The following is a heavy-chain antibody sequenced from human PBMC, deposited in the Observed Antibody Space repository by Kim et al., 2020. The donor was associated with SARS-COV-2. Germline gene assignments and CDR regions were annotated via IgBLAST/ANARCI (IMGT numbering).Heavy chain of an antibody. Sequence: SETLSLTCTVSGGSISSSSYYWGWIRQPPGKGLEWIGSIYYSGSTYYNPSLKSRVTISVDTSKNQFSLKLSSVTAAATAVYYCAREVYCTNGVCVTGDSYYYGMDVWGQGTKGAVSS. D-gene: IGHD2-8*01. V-gene: IGHV4-39*07. CDR3: AREVYCTNGVCVTGDSYYYGMDV. CDR2: IYYSGST. J-gene: IGHJ6*02. CDR1: GGSISSSSYY.